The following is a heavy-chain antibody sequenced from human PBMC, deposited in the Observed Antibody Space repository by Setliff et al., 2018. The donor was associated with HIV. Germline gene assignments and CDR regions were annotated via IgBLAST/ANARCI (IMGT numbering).Heavy chain of an antibody. CDR3: ARENRYCSGGSCDWYFDL. J-gene: IGHJ2*01. CDR1: GFTFSDYY. V-gene: IGHV3-66*01. CDR2: IYSGGST. D-gene: IGHD2-15*01. Sequence: GGSLRLSCAASGFTFSDYYMSWIRQAPGKGLEWVSVIYSGGSTYYADSVKGRFTISRDNSKNTLYLQMNSLRAEDTAVYYCARENRYCSGGSCDWYFDLWGRGTLVTVSS.